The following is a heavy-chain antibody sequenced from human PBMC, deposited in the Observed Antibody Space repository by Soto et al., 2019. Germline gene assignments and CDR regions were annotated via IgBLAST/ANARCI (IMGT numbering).Heavy chain of an antibody. V-gene: IGHV6-1*01. D-gene: IGHD2-15*01. Sequence: SQTLSLTCAISGDSVPSNSAAWNWIRQSPSRGLEWLGRTYYRSKWYKEYAASVRSRITINPDTSKNQFSLQLNSVSPEDTAVYYCARTVGWLDPWGQGTLVTVSS. CDR3: ARTVGWLDP. J-gene: IGHJ5*02. CDR1: GDSVPSNSAA. CDR2: TYYRSKWYK.